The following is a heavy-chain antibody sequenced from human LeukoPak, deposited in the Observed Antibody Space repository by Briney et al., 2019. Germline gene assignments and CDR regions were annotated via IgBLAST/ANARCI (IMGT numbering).Heavy chain of an antibody. Sequence: SETLSPTCAVYGGSFSGYYWSWIRQPPGKGLEWIGEINHSGSTNYNPSLKSRVTISVDTSKNQFSLKLSSVTAADTAVYYCARLVVVAVLDYWGQGTLVTVSS. J-gene: IGHJ4*02. CDR2: INHSGST. CDR3: ARLVVVAVLDY. CDR1: GGSFSGYY. D-gene: IGHD2-15*01. V-gene: IGHV4-34*01.